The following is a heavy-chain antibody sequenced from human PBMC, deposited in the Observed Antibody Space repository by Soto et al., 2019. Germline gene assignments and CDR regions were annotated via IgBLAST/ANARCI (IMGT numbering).Heavy chain of an antibody. CDR2: IYDSGTT. CDR3: ERYPKYYNQGSYQFDY. V-gene: IGHV4-38-2*01. CDR1: SYVIEIGHY. D-gene: IGHD3-10*01. Sequence: SSTXSLTWFFSSYVIEIGHYWCGFRQPPGKGLECVGSIYDSGTTYYNPPLSSRVTISAYTSKNQFSLSLTSVTAADTAVYYCERYPKYYNQGSYQFDYWGQGTMVNVSS. J-gene: IGHJ3*01.